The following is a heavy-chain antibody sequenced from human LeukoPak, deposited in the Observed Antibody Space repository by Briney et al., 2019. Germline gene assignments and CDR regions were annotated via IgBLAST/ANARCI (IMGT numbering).Heavy chain of an antibody. CDR3: VKITSVTGGDC. Sequence: PGGSLRLSCAASGFSVSSNHMSWVRQAPGKGLEWVSVIYSGGNTHYADSVKGRFTISRDNSKNTLYLQMNSLRAEDTAVYYCVKITSVTGGDCWGQGTRLTVSS. CDR1: GFSVSSNH. J-gene: IGHJ4*02. CDR2: IYSGGNT. V-gene: IGHV3-66*01. D-gene: IGHD1-1*01.